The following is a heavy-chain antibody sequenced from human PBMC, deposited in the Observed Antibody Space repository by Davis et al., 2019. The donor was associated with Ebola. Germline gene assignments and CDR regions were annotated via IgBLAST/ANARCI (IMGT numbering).Heavy chain of an antibody. V-gene: IGHV1-46*01. D-gene: IGHD3-3*01. J-gene: IGHJ4*02. CDR3: ARDLSPLRFLEWLKGGYDY. CDR1: GYTFTSYY. Sequence: AASVKVSCKASGYTFTSYYMHWVRQAPGQGLEWMGIINPSGGSTSYAQKFQGRVTMTRDTSTSTVYMELRSLRSDDTAVYYCARDLSPLRFLEWLKGGYDYWGQGTLVTVSS. CDR2: INPSGGST.